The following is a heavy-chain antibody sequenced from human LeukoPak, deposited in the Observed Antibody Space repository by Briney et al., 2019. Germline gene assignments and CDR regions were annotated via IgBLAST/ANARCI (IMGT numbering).Heavy chain of an antibody. CDR1: GFTFSSYA. D-gene: IGHD3-10*01. CDR2: ISYDGSNK. Sequence: GGSLRLSCAASGFTFSSYAMHWVRQAPGKGLEWVAVISYDGSNKYYADSVKGRFTISRDNSKNTLYLQTNSLRAEDTAVYYCARGMVRGVIITTPRPFDYWGQGTLVTVSS. J-gene: IGHJ4*02. V-gene: IGHV3-30*04. CDR3: ARGMVRGVIITTPRPFDY.